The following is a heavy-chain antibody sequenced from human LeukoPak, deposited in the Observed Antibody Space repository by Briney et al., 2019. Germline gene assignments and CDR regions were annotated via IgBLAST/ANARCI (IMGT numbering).Heavy chain of an antibody. CDR1: GGSISSSSYY. CDR2: IYYSGST. V-gene: IGHV4-39*01. J-gene: IGHJ4*02. Sequence: SETLSLTCTVSGGSISSSSYYWGWIRQPPGKGLEWIGSIYYSGSTYYNPSLKSRVTISVDTSKNQFSLKLSSVTAADTAVYYCARQGRDNWNYGVVDYWGQGTLVTVSS. CDR3: ARQGRDNWNYGVVDY. D-gene: IGHD1-7*01.